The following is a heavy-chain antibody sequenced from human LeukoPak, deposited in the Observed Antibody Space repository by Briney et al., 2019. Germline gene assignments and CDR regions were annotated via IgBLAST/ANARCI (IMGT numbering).Heavy chain of an antibody. J-gene: IGHJ4*02. CDR1: GFTFSSYA. V-gene: IGHV3-23*01. Sequence: PGGSLRLSCAASGFTFSSYAMSWVRQAPGKGLEWVSAISGSGGSTYYADSVKGRFTISRDNSKNTLYLQMNSLRAEDTAVYYCAKDPSTWQWLVPSYFDYWGQGTLVTVSS. CDR3: AKDPSTWQWLVPSYFDY. D-gene: IGHD6-19*01. CDR2: ISGSGGST.